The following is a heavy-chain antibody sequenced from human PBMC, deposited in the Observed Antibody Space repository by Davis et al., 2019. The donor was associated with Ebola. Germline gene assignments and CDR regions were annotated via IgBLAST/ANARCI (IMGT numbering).Heavy chain of an antibody. J-gene: IGHJ6*04. CDR2: INHSGST. V-gene: IGHV4-34*01. CDR1: GGSFSGYY. Sequence: PSETLSLTCAVYGGSFSGYYWSWIRQPPGKGLEWIGEINHSGSTNYNPSLKSRVTMSVDTSKNQFSLKLSSVTAADTAVYYCARGTLGYSSSWGMDVWGKGTTVTVSS. D-gene: IGHD6-13*01. CDR3: ARGTLGYSSSWGMDV.